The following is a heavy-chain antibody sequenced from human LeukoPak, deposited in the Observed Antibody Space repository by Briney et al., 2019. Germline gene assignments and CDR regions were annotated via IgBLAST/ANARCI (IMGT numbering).Heavy chain of an antibody. J-gene: IGHJ5*02. D-gene: IGHD6-19*01. CDR3: ARLVGIAVAGTAPDWFDP. V-gene: IGHV5-51*01. CDR1: GYSFTSYW. CDR2: IYPGDSDT. Sequence: GESLKISCNGSGYSFTSYWIGWVRQMPGKGLEWMGIIYPGDSDTRYSPSFQGQVTISADKSISTAYLQWSSLRASDTAMYYCARLVGIAVAGTAPDWFDPWGQGTLVTVSS.